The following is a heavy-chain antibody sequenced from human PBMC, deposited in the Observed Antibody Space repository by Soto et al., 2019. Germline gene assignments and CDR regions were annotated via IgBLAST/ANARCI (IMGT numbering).Heavy chain of an antibody. V-gene: IGHV1-69*01. CDR1: RGTFNRYA. J-gene: IGHJ4*02. CDR2: LVPQFGTP. D-gene: IGHD5-18*01. Sequence: QVQLVQSGAEVKKPGSSVKVSCLASRGTFNRYAINWVRQAPGHGLEWLGALVPQFGTPNYAQKFQDRVTIVEDESTNTTSMELRGLTSDDAAVYYCARQNRDTPMVPFDVWGQGTLVTVSS. CDR3: ARQNRDTPMVPFDV.